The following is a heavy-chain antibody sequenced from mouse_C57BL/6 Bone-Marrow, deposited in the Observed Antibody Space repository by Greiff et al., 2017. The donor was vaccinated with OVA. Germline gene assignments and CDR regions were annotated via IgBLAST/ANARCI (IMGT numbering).Heavy chain of an antibody. CDR3: AREGGTHNFDY. CDR1: GYTFTDYY. J-gene: IGHJ2*01. Sequence: EVQLQQSGPELVKPGASVKISCKASGYTFTDYYMNWVKQSHGKSLEWIGDINPNNGGTSYNQKFKGKATLTADKSSSTAYMQLSSLTSEDSAVYFCAREGGTHNFDYWGQGTTLTVSS. V-gene: IGHV1-26*01. CDR2: INPNNGGT. D-gene: IGHD3-1*01.